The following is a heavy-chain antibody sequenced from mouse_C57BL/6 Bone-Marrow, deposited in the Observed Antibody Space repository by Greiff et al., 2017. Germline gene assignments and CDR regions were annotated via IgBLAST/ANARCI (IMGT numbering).Heavy chain of an antibody. D-gene: IGHD2-4*01. CDR3: ARRRDYDRAYAMDY. CDR1: GFTFSSYG. V-gene: IGHV5-6*02. CDR2: ISSGGSYT. J-gene: IGHJ4*01. Sequence: EVKLQESGGDLVKPGGYLKLSCAASGFTFSSYGMSWVRQTPDKRLEWVATISSGGSYTYYPDSVKGRFTISRDNAKNTLYLQMSSLKSEDTAMYYCARRRDYDRAYAMDYWGQGTSVTVSS.